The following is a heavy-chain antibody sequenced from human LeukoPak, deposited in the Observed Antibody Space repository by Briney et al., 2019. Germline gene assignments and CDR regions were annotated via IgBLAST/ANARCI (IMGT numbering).Heavy chain of an antibody. CDR1: RFTLSTYW. CDR3: ARDLAYSRLDY. Sequence: PGGSLRLSCAASRFTLSTYWMSWVRQAPGKGLEWVAHIKQDGSQEYYVDSVKGRFTISRDNAENSLYLQMNSLRVEDTAFYYCARDLAYSRLDYWGQGMLVTVSS. J-gene: IGHJ4*02. D-gene: IGHD5-18*01. V-gene: IGHV3-7*01. CDR2: IKQDGSQE.